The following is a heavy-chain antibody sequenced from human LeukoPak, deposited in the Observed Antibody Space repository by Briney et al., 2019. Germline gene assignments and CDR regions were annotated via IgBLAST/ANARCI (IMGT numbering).Heavy chain of an antibody. Sequence: GGSLRLSCAASGFTFSSYAMSWVRQAPGKGLEWVSAISGSGGSTYYADSVKGRFTISRDNSKNTLYLQMSSLRAEDTAVYYCAKPPVVVPAAAYFDYWGQGTLVTVSS. CDR1: GFTFSSYA. J-gene: IGHJ4*02. CDR2: ISGSGGST. CDR3: AKPPVVVPAAAYFDY. D-gene: IGHD2-2*01. V-gene: IGHV3-23*01.